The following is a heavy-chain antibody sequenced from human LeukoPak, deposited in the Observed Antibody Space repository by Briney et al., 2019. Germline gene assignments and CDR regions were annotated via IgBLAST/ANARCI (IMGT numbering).Heavy chain of an antibody. CDR1: GGSISSSSYY. CDR2: IYYSGST. D-gene: IGHD5-18*01. J-gene: IGHJ4*02. CDR3: ARDAKRYSYGREPYDY. V-gene: IGHV4-39*07. Sequence: SETLSLTCTVSGGSISSSSYYWGWIRHPPGKGLEWIGSIYYSGSTYYNPSLKSRVTISVDTSKNQFSLKLSSVTAADTAVYYCARDAKRYSYGREPYDYWGQGTLVTVSS.